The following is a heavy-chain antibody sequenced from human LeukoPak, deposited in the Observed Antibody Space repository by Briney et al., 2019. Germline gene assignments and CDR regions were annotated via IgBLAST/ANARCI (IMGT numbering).Heavy chain of an antibody. CDR2: IYYSGNT. J-gene: IGHJ4*02. CDR1: GGSITTGDYY. Sequence: PSETLSLTCTVSGGSITTGDYYWTWIRQHPGKGLEWIGCIYYSGNTYYNPSLKSRLTISLDTSKKQFSLKLTSVTAADTAIYYCARDRGWLQFRGFDYWGQGTPVTVSS. D-gene: IGHD5-24*01. V-gene: IGHV4-31*03. CDR3: ARDRGWLQFRGFDY.